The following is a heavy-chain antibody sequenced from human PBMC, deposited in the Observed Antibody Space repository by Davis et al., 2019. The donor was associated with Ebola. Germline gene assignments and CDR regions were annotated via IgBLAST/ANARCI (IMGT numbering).Heavy chain of an antibody. V-gene: IGHV6-1*01. CDR1: GDIVSRGG. Sequence: HSQTLPLTRAISGDIVSRGGWIWTRHSSSRGLEWLGGTYYSSKCYKDYSVSVKSRITINLDKSKNQFSLQLNSVTPEDTAVYYCESGVLRGGGVDPWGQGTPVTVSS. CDR3: ESGVLRGGGVDP. CDR2: TYYSSKCYK. J-gene: IGHJ5*02. D-gene: IGHD4/OR15-4a*01.